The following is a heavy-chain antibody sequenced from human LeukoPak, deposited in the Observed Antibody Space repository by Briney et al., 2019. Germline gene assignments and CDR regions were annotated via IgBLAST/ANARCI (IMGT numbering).Heavy chain of an antibody. CDR3: ARQDSSYGDAFDI. V-gene: IGHV4-39*01. Sequence: SETLSLTCTVSGGSISSSGYYWGGIRQPPGKGLEWIGSIYYSGSTYYNPSLKSRVTISVDTSKNQFSLKLSSVTAADTAVYYCARQDSSYGDAFDIWGQGTMVTVSS. CDR2: IYYSGST. D-gene: IGHD3-22*01. J-gene: IGHJ3*02. CDR1: GGSISSSGYY.